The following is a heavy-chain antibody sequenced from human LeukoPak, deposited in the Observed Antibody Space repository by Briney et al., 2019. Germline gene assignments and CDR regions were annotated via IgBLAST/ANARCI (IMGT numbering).Heavy chain of an antibody. CDR1: GSSMRSGGYY. Sequence: PSETLSLTCSVSGSSMRSGGYYWLWIRQPPGRELEWIGSIYYSGDTYYNPSLKSRVTMSVDASKNQFSLKLTSVTTADTAVYYCAREGHYYASGSGAFDIWGQGTAITVSS. J-gene: IGHJ3*02. V-gene: IGHV4-39*07. CDR2: IYYSGDT. CDR3: AREGHYYASGSGAFDI. D-gene: IGHD3-10*01.